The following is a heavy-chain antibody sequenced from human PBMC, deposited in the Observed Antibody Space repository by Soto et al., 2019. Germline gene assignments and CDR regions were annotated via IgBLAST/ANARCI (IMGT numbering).Heavy chain of an antibody. Sequence: SGPTLVNPTQTLTLTCSFSGFSLSTRGMCVSWIRQPPGKALEWLALIDWDDDKYYSTSLKTRLTISTDTSKSQVALTMTNMGPVDTATYYCARASGNYGDYDYWGQGTLVTVSS. D-gene: IGHD4-17*01. CDR3: ARASGNYGDYDY. V-gene: IGHV2-70*13. CDR2: IDWDDDK. CDR1: GFSLSTRGMC. J-gene: IGHJ4*02.